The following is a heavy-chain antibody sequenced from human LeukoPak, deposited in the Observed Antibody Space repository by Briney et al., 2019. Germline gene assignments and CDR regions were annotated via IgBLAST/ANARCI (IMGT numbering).Heavy chain of an antibody. CDR1: GFTFSSYW. CDR3: ARDFCTSITCYDLPVY. V-gene: IGHV3-74*01. D-gene: IGHD2-2*01. CDR2: INSDGFRT. Sequence: GGSLRLSCAAPGFTFSSYWMHWVRQVPGKGLVWVSRINSDGFRTNYADSVKGRFTISRDNAKNTLYLQMNSLRAEDTAVYYCARDFCTSITCYDLPVYWGQGIPVTVSS. J-gene: IGHJ4*02.